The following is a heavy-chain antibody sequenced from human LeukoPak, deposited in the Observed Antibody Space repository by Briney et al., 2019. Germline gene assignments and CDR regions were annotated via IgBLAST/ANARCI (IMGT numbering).Heavy chain of an antibody. CDR1: GGSFSGYY. J-gene: IGHJ5*02. CDR2: INHSGST. CDR3: ARGIRNNWNYWFDP. Sequence: SETLSLTCAVYGGSFSGYYWSWIRQPPGKGLEWIGEINHSGSTNYNPSLKSRVTISVDTSKNQFSLKLSSVTAADTAVYYCARGIRNNWNYWFDPWGQGTLVTVSS. V-gene: IGHV4-34*01. D-gene: IGHD1-1*01.